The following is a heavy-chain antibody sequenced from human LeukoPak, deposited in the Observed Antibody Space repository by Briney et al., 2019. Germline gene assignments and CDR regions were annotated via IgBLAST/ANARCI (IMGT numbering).Heavy chain of an antibody. CDR3: TRSSRPDYDILTGYYISHYFDY. CDR2: IKSKTDGGTT. CDR1: GFTFSNAW. Sequence: PGRSLRLSCAASGFTFSNAWMNWVRQAPGKGLEWVGRIKSKTDGGTTDYAAPVKGRFTISRDDSKNTLYLQMNSLKTEDTAVYYCTRSSRPDYDILTGYYISHYFDYWGQGTLVTVSS. D-gene: IGHD3-9*01. J-gene: IGHJ4*02. V-gene: IGHV3-15*07.